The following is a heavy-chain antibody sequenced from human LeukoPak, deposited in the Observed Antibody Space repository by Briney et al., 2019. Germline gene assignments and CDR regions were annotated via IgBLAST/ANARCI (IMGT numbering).Heavy chain of an antibody. V-gene: IGHV3-23*01. D-gene: IGHD4-11*01. CDR2: ITSNSRT. J-gene: IGHJ3*01. CDR1: GLTFSSYA. CDR3: GRDPNGNYVGAFEF. Sequence: GGSLRLSCTASGLTFSSYAMTWVRQAPGKGLQWVSSITSNSRTSNGDSVKGRFTISRDNSKSTVYLQMDSLRAEDTAIFYCGRDPNGNYVGAFEFWSRGTMVTVSS.